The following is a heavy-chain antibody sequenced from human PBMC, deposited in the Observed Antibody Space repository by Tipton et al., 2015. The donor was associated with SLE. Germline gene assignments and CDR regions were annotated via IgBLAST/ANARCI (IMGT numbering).Heavy chain of an antibody. D-gene: IGHD1-26*01. J-gene: IGHJ5*02. V-gene: IGHV4-61*02. CDR1: GVSIMSGGYY. CDR3: ARDLGSPGNWFDP. CDR2: IYSNGAT. Sequence: TLSLTCNVSGVSIMSGGYYWTWIRQPAGRGLEWIGRIYSNGATNYNPSLMSRVTISVDTPKNQFSLKLTSVTAADTAVCYCARDLGSPGNWFDPWGQGALVTAAS.